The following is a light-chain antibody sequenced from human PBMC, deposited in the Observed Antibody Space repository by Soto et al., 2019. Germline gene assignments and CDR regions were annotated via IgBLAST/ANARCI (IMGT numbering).Light chain of an antibody. CDR3: QQYGLSSRT. Sequence: EVVLTQSPATLSVSPGERATLSCRTSQSVGNNLAWYQQKPGQAPRLLMYGAFIRAPGLPVRFRGTGSGTEFTLTISRLEPEDFAVYYCQQYGLSSRTFGQGTKVDIK. V-gene: IGKV3-20*01. CDR1: QSVGNN. J-gene: IGKJ1*01. CDR2: GAF.